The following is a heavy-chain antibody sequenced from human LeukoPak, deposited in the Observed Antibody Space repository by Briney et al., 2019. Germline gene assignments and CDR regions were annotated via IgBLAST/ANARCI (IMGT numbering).Heavy chain of an antibody. D-gene: IGHD2-15*01. CDR1: GGSISSSSYY. CDR2: IYHSGST. Sequence: SETLSLTCTVSGGSISSSSYYWGWIRQPPGKGLEWIGSIYHSGSTYYNPSLKSRVTISVDTSKNRFSLKLSSVTAADTAIYYCASVRCSGGTCYLLDYWGQGTLVTVSS. V-gene: IGHV4-39*01. CDR3: ASVRCSGGTCYLLDY. J-gene: IGHJ4*02.